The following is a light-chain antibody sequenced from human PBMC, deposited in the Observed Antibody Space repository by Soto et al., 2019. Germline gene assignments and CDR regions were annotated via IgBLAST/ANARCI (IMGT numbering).Light chain of an antibody. CDR1: SSDVGGYNY. Sequence: QSALTQPRSVSGSPGQSVTISCTGTSSDVGGYNYVSWYQQYPGKAPKVIIYDVSKRPSGVPDRFSGSKSGNTASLTISGLQAEDEADYYCRSYAGSYTLWVFGGGPKLTVL. CDR3: RSYAGSYTLWV. V-gene: IGLV2-11*01. CDR2: DVS. J-gene: IGLJ3*02.